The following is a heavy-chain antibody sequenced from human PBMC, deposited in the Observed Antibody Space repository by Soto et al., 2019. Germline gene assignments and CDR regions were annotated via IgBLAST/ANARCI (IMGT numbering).Heavy chain of an antibody. Sequence: PGGSLRLSCEASGFSFSTFSMNWVRQAPGKGLEYVSVISSSSGYIYYADSVKGRFTVSRDNARNTLFLQMSGLREEDTAVYYCARHDRRDYYYYGLGVWGQGTTVTV. V-gene: IGHV3-21*01. CDR1: GFSFSTFS. CDR2: ISSSSGYI. CDR3: ARHDRRDYYYYGLGV. D-gene: IGHD3-3*01. J-gene: IGHJ6*02.